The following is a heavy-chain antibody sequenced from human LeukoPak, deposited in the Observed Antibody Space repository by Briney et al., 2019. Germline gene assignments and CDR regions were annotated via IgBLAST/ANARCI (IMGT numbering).Heavy chain of an antibody. Sequence: PGGSLRLSCAASGFTFSSYSMNWVRQAPGKGLEWVSYISSSSSTIYYADSVKGRFTISRDNAKNTLYLQMNSLRAEDTAVYYCAKDPDNYDLYWFDPWGQGTLVTVSS. CDR3: AKDPDNYDLYWFDP. CDR2: ISSSSSTI. V-gene: IGHV3-48*04. J-gene: IGHJ5*02. CDR1: GFTFSSYS. D-gene: IGHD3-3*01.